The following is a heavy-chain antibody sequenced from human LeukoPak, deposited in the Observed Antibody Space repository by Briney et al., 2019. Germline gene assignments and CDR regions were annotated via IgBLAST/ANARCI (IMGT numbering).Heavy chain of an antibody. CDR3: ARPYCNGGSCHDYFDY. J-gene: IGHJ4*02. CDR2: MNPYSGGT. V-gene: IGHV1-2*02. Sequence: ASVKVSCKASGYTFTGYYMHWVRRAPGQGLEWMGWMNPYSGGTNYAQKFQGRVTMTRDTSISTAYMELRRLSSDDTAIYYCARPYCNGGSCHDYFDYWGQGTLVSVSS. CDR1: GYTFTGYY. D-gene: IGHD2-15*01.